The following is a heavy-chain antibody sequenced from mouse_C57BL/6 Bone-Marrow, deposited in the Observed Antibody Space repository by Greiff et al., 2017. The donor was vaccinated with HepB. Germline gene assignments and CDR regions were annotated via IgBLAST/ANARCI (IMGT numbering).Heavy chain of an antibody. J-gene: IGHJ1*03. CDR3: ARGSYYYGSSYDGYFDV. Sequence: QVQLKQPGAELVKPGASVKLSCKASGYTFTSYWMQWVKQRPGQGLEWIGEIDPSDSYTNYNQKFKGKATLTVDTSSSTAYMQLSSLTSEDSAVYYCARGSYYYGSSYDGYFDVWGTGTTVTVSS. CDR2: IDPSDSYT. CDR1: GYTFTSYW. D-gene: IGHD1-1*01. V-gene: IGHV1-50*01.